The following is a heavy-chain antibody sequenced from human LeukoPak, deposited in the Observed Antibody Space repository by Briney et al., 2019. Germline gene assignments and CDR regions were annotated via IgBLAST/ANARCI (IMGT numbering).Heavy chain of an antibody. CDR1: GFTFSGYQ. D-gene: IGHD1-26*01. CDR3: AKARGAATYYYYYMDV. V-gene: IGHV3-33*06. CDR2: IWYDGSNK. J-gene: IGHJ6*03. Sequence: GGSLRLSCAASGFTFSGYQFSWVRQAPGKGLEWVALIWYDGSNKYYADSVKGRFTISRDNSKNTLYLQMNTLRAEDTAVYYCAKARGAATYYYYYMDVWGKGTTVTVYS.